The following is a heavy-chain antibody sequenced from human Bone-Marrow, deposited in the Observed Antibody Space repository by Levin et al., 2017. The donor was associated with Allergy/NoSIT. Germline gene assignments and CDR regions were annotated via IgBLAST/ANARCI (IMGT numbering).Heavy chain of an antibody. CDR1: GFSFSVHA. CDR2: IWFDASEK. Sequence: GGSLRLSCAASGFSFSVHAMHWVRLAPGRGLEWVAMIWFDASEKYYGDSVKGRVTISRDNFRNKFDLQKNSLEVEDTAVCYCERGEGDNLGGSLDLWGQGTVVTVSS. J-gene: IGHJ3*01. V-gene: IGHV3-33*01. CDR3: ERGEGDNLGGSLDL. D-gene: IGHD3-16*01.